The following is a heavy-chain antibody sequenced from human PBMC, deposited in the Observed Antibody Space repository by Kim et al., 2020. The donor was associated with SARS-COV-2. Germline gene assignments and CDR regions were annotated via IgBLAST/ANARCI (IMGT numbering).Heavy chain of an antibody. CDR1: GGSISSADNY. CDR3: VSGVMGTKVAFDY. V-gene: IGHV4-39*02. Sequence: SETLSLTCTVSGGSISSADNYWGRQRQAKGMERVWLRSINPSGNTTSNPSLVSRVSISADKYKNNLTLKLSTVTATDKAVYYCVSGVMGTKVAFDYWG. CDR2: INPSGNT. D-gene: IGHD2-8*01. J-gene: IGHJ4*01.